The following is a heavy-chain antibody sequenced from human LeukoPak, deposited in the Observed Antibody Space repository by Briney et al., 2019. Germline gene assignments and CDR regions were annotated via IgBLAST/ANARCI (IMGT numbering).Heavy chain of an antibody. CDR2: IGGSGGST. D-gene: IGHD4-11*01. CDR3: AKVSKTTVKIGNYFDY. Sequence: GGSLRLSCAASGFTFSNAWMNWVRQAPGKGLEWVSAIGGSGGSTYYADSVKGRFTISRDNSKNTLFLQMNSLRAEDTAVYYCAKVSKTTVKIGNYFDYWGQGTLVTVSS. CDR1: GFTFSNAW. V-gene: IGHV3-23*01. J-gene: IGHJ4*02.